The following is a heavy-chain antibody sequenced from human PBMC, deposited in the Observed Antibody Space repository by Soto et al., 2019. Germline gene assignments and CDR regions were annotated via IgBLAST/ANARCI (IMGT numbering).Heavy chain of an antibody. D-gene: IGHD3-3*01. J-gene: IGHJ6*02. CDR1: GFTFSNAW. CDR3: TPIYDFWSGYLPDGMDV. Sequence: EVQLVESGGGLVKPGGSLRLSCAASGFTFSNAWMNWVRQAPGKGLEWVGRIKSKTDGGTTDYAAPVKGRFTISRDDSKNTLYLQMNSLKTEATAVYYCTPIYDFWSGYLPDGMDVWGQGTTVTVSS. CDR2: IKSKTDGGTT. V-gene: IGHV3-15*07.